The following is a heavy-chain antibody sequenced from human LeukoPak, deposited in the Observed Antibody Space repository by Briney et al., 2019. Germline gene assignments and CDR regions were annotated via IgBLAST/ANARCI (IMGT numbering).Heavy chain of an antibody. D-gene: IGHD2-21*01. J-gene: IGHJ3*02. CDR1: GFTFSSYS. V-gene: IGHV3-21*01. CDR2: ISSSSSYI. Sequence: GGSLRLSCAASGFTFSSYSMNWVRQAPGKGLEWVSSISSSSSYIYHADSVKGRFTISRDNAKNSLYLQMNSLRAEDTAVYYCARESTSIPSIWGQGTMVTVSS. CDR3: ARESTSIPSI.